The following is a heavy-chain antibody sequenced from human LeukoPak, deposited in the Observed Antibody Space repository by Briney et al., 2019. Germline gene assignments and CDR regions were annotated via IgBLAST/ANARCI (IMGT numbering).Heavy chain of an antibody. V-gene: IGHV1-69*05. CDR1: GGTFSSYA. J-gene: IGHJ4*02. Sequence: ASVKVSCKASGGTFSSYAISWVRQAPGQGLEWMGRIIPIFGTANYAQKFQGRVTITTDESTSTAYMELSSLRSEDTAVYYCAVTYYYDSSGYWVYWGQGTLVTVSS. CDR3: AVTYYYDSSGYWVY. CDR2: IIPIFGTA. D-gene: IGHD3-22*01.